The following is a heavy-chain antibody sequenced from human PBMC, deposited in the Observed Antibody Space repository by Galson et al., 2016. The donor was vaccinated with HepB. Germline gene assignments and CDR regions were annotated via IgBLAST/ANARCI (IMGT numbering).Heavy chain of an antibody. J-gene: IGHJ4*02. D-gene: IGHD2/OR15-2a*01. CDR2: ISYVGSI. V-gene: IGHV4-61*01. Sequence: SETLSLTCAVSGGSVSSGPYYWTWIRQPPGGGLQSLGYISYVGSIDYNPSLRGRVTILVDKSKNQFSLKLNSVTPADAAMYLGAMGGGGRGTAPYFGAWGQGKLVSVTS. CDR3: AMGGGGRGTAPYFGA. CDR1: GGSVSSGPYY.